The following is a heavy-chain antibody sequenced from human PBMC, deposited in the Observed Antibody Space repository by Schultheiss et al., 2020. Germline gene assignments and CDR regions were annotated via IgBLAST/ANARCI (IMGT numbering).Heavy chain of an antibody. D-gene: IGHD6-13*01. CDR3: ATPGIAAALSPFDY. V-gene: IGHV4-34*01. Sequence: SQTLSLTCAVYGGSFSGYYWSWIRQPPGKGLEWIGEINHSGSTNYNPSLKSRVTISVDTSKNQFSLKLSSVTAADTAVYYCATPGIAAALSPFDYWGQGTLVTFSS. J-gene: IGHJ4*02. CDR1: GGSFSGYY. CDR2: INHSGST.